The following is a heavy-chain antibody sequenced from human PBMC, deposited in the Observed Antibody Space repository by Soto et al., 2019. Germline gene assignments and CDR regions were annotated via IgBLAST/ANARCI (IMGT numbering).Heavy chain of an antibody. CDR1: IFDFSNAW. V-gene: IGHV3-74*01. J-gene: IGHJ6*02. Sequence: EVQLVESGGGLVQPGGSLRLSCAASIFDFSNAWLHWVRQAPGKGLVWVSHINSDGSFTTYADSMKGRFTISRDNGKNTVYLQMNGLRPEDTAVYYCARDLSYGMHVWGQGTTVTVSS. CDR3: ARDLSYGMHV. CDR2: INSDGSFT.